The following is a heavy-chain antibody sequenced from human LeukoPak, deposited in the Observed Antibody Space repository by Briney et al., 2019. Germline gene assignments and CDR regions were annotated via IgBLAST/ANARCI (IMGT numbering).Heavy chain of an antibody. D-gene: IGHD1-26*01. CDR2: IYSGGTT. V-gene: IGHV3-53*01. J-gene: IGHJ4*02. Sequence: GGSLRLSCAASGFTVSSNYMSWVRQAPGKGLEWVSVIYSGGTTYYVDSVKGRFTISRDNSKNTLYLQMNSLRAEDTAVYYCARGGIVVSFDYWGQGTLVTVSS. CDR1: GFTVSSNY. CDR3: ARGGIVVSFDY.